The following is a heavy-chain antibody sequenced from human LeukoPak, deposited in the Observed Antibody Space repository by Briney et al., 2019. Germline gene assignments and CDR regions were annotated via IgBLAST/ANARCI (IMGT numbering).Heavy chain of an antibody. CDR1: GGSISSSSYY. CDR3: ARSKIAVAGYYFDY. D-gene: IGHD6-19*01. V-gene: IGHV4-39*01. CDR2: IYYSGST. Sequence: PSETLSLTCTVSGGSISSSSYYWGWIRQPPGKGLEWIGSIYYSGSTYYNPSLKSRVTISVDTSKNQFSLKLSSVTAADTAVYYCARSKIAVAGYYFDYWGQGTLVTVSP. J-gene: IGHJ4*02.